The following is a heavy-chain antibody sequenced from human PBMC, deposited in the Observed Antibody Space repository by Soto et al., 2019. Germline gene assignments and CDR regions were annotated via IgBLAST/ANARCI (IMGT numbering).Heavy chain of an antibody. CDR1: GGTLSSYA. CDR3: ARFGRSDIVATIPSGMDV. CDR2: IIPIFGTA. Sequence: SVKVSCKASGGTLSSYAISWVRQAPGQGLEWMGGIIPIFGTANYAQKFQGRVTITADESTSTAYMELSSPRSEDTAVYYCARFGRSDIVATIPSGMDVWGQGTTVTVS. D-gene: IGHD5-12*01. V-gene: IGHV1-69*13. J-gene: IGHJ6*02.